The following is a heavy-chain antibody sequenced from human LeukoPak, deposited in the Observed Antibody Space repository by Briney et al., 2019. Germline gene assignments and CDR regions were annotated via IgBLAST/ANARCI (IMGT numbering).Heavy chain of an antibody. V-gene: IGHV4-39*01. CDR3: AKSPPTTVITLDS. Sequence: SETLSLTCTVSGGSISGSNYYWGWLRQPPGKGLEWIGSIHYSGNTYYIPSLKSRVTISVDTSKNQFSLKLTSVTAADTAVYYCAKSPPTTVITLDSWGQGILVAVSS. J-gene: IGHJ4*02. D-gene: IGHD4-17*01. CDR2: IHYSGNT. CDR1: GGSISGSNYY.